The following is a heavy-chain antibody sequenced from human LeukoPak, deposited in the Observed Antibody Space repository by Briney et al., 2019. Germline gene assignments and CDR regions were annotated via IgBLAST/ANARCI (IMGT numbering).Heavy chain of an antibody. D-gene: IGHD6-13*01. J-gene: IGHJ4*02. Sequence: SETLSLTCTVSGYSISRGYSWGWIRQSPGKGLEWIGSIYHGGSTYYNPSLKSRVTISVDTSKNQFSLKLSSVTAADTAVYYCARARSGYTSSWYFVSRGQGTLVTVSS. V-gene: IGHV4-38-2*02. CDR3: ARARSGYTSSWYFVS. CDR1: GYSISRGYS. CDR2: IYHGGST.